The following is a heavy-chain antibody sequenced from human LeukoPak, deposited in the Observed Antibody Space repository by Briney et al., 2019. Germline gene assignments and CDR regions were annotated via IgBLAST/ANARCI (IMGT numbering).Heavy chain of an antibody. V-gene: IGHV3-23*01. CDR1: GFTFSHYD. J-gene: IGHJ3*02. CDR2: IHGGADIP. D-gene: IGHD1-7*01. Sequence: GGSLRLSYTASGFTFSHYDMTWVRQAPGKGLEWISSIHGGADIPSYADSVKGRFTISRDNSKNILFLEMNSLRGEDTAVYYCGRDPNGNYIGAFEMWGPGTKVTVSS. CDR3: GRDPNGNYIGAFEM.